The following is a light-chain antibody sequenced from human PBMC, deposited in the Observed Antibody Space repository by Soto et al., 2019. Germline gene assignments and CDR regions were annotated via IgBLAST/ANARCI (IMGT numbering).Light chain of an antibody. Sequence: EIVMTQSPATLSLSPGERASLPCRASHSISTNLAWYQQKPGQAPRLLIYGASTRATGIPARFGGSGSGTDFTLTIRKLEPEDFAVYYCQHRANWPPSVTFGGGTRV. CDR2: GAS. CDR1: HSISTN. J-gene: IGKJ4*01. CDR3: QHRANWPPSVT. V-gene: IGKV3-11*01.